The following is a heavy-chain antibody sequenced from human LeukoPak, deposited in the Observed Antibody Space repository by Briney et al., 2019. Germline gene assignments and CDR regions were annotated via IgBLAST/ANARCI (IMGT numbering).Heavy chain of an antibody. J-gene: IGHJ4*02. V-gene: IGHV3-21*01. CDR2: ISSSSSYI. D-gene: IGHD5-12*01. CDR3: ARGGEYSGYDSLSFDY. CDR1: GFTFSSYS. Sequence: GGSLRLSCAASGFTFSSYSMNWVRQAPGKGLEWVSSISSSSSYIYYADSVKGRFTISRDNAKNSLYLQMNSLRAEDTAVYYCARGGEYSGYDSLSFDYWGQGTLVTVSS.